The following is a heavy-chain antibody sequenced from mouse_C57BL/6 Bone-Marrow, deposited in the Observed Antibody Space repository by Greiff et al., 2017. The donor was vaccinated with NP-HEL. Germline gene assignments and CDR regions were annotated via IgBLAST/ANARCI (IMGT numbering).Heavy chain of an antibody. J-gene: IGHJ1*03. Sequence: VHLVESGAELARPGASVKLSCKASGYTFTSYGISWVKQRTGQGLEWIGEIYPRSGNTYYNEKFKGKATLTADKSSSTAYMELRSLTSEDSAVYFCAREGTVVGYFDVWGTGTTVTVSS. V-gene: IGHV1-81*01. D-gene: IGHD1-1*01. CDR2: IYPRSGNT. CDR1: GYTFTSYG. CDR3: AREGTVVGYFDV.